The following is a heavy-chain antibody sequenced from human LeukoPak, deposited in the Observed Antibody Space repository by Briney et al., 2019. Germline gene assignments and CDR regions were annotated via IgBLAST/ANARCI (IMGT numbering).Heavy chain of an antibody. CDR3: ARGGGDCTNGVRYNYWYFDL. J-gene: IGHJ2*01. CDR2: ISSSGSAI. CDR1: GFTFSDYY. Sequence: AGGSLRLSCAASGFTFSDYYMSWIRQAPGKGLEWVSYISSSGSAIYYADSVKGRFTISRDNAKNSLYLQMNSLRAEDTAVYYCARGGGDCTNGVRYNYWYFDLWGRGTLVTVSS. D-gene: IGHD2-8*01. V-gene: IGHV3-11*01.